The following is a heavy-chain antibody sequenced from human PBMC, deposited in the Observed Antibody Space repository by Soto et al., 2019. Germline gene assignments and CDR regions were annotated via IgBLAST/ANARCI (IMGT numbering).Heavy chain of an antibody. V-gene: IGHV3-23*01. J-gene: IGHJ4*02. CDR3: AKDLYSYGSGSYSHFDY. CDR1: GFTFSSYA. Sequence: PGGSLRLSCAASGFTFSSYAMSWVRQAPGKGLEWVSAISGSGGSTYYADSVKGRFTISRDNSKNTLYLQMNSLRAEDTAVYYCAKDLYSYGSGSYSHFDYWGQGTLVTVSS. CDR2: ISGSGGST. D-gene: IGHD3-10*01.